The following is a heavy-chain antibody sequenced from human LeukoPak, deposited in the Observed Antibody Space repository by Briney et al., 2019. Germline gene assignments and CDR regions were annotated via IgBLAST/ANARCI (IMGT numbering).Heavy chain of an antibody. CDR2: MNPNSGNT. Sequence: ASVKVSCKASGYTFTSYDINWVRQATGQGIEWMGWMNPNSGNTGYAQKFQGRVTMTRNTSISTAYMELSSLRSEDTAVYYCARRHPDCSGGSCYWFDPWGQGTLVTVSS. J-gene: IGHJ5*02. V-gene: IGHV1-8*01. D-gene: IGHD2-15*01. CDR1: GYTFTSYD. CDR3: ARRHPDCSGGSCYWFDP.